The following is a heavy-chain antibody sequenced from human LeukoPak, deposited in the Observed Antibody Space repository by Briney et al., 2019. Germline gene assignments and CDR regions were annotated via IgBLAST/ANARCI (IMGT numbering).Heavy chain of an antibody. Sequence: ASVKVSCKASGYTFTGYYMHWVRQAPGQGLEWMGWINPNSGGTNYAQKFQGRVTMTRDTSISTAYMELSRLRSDDTAVYYCARGPGDWLGYWYYGMDVWGQGTTVTVSS. CDR3: ARGPGDWLGYWYYGMDV. D-gene: IGHD3-9*01. CDR2: INPNSGGT. V-gene: IGHV1-2*02. CDR1: GYTFTGYY. J-gene: IGHJ6*02.